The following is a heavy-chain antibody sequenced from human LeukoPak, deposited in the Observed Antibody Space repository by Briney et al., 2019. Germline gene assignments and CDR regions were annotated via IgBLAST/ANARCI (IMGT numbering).Heavy chain of an antibody. V-gene: IGHV1-69*06. CDR2: IIPIFGTA. D-gene: IGHD6-6*01. Sequence: ASVTVSCTASGGTFSSYAISWVRQAPGQGLEWMGGIIPIFGTANYAQKFQGRVTITAAKSTSTAYMELSSLRSEDTAVYYCASAGAARFGLGYNFDYWGQGTLVTVSS. CDR1: GGTFSSYA. CDR3: ASAGAARFGLGYNFDY. J-gene: IGHJ4*02.